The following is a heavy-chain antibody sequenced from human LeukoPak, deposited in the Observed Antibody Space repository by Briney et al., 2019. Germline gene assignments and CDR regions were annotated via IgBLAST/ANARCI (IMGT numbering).Heavy chain of an antibody. CDR1: GFTFSSYA. D-gene: IGHD4-11*01. Sequence: PGGSLRLSCSASGFTFSSYAMHWVRQAPGKGLEYVSGVSSNGGSTYYTDSVKGRFTISRDNSKNIVYLQMTSLRADDTAVYYCVKGGSTVSQSDFDYWGQGTLVTVSS. V-gene: IGHV3-64D*09. CDR2: VSSNGGST. CDR3: VKGGSTVSQSDFDY. J-gene: IGHJ4*02.